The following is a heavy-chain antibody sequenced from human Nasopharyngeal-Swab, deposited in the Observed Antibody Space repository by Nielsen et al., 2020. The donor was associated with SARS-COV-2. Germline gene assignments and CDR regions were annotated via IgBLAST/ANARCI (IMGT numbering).Heavy chain of an antibody. J-gene: IGHJ6*03. CDR2: IYHSGST. D-gene: IGHD2-15*01. Sequence: WICQPPGQGLAWIGEIYHSGSTNYNPSLKSRVTISVDKSKNQFSLKLSSVTAADTAVYYCARVSILKVVVVGYYYYMDVWGKGTTVTVSS. V-gene: IGHV4-4*02. CDR3: ARVSILKVVVVGYYYYMDV.